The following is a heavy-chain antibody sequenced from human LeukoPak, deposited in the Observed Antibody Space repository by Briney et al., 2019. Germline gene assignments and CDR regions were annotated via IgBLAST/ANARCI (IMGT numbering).Heavy chain of an antibody. V-gene: IGHV4-34*01. CDR1: GESCSDYY. J-gene: IGHJ4*02. CDR2: IYHSGST. Sequence: PSETLSLTCAVYGESCSDYYWSWIRQPPGKGLEWTGEIYHSGSTNYNPSLKSRVTISVDKSKNQFSLKLSSVTAADTAVYYCARGGLAAAVAFDYWGQGTLVTVSS. CDR3: ARGGLAAAVAFDY. D-gene: IGHD6-13*01.